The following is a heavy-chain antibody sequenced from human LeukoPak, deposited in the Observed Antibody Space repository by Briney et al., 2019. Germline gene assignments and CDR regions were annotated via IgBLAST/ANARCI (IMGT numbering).Heavy chain of an antibody. J-gene: IGHJ4*02. V-gene: IGHV4-4*02. Sequence: PSETLSLTCAVSGGSISSSNWWSWVRQPPGKGLEWIGEIYHSGSTNYNPSLKSRVTISVDKSKNQFSLKLSSVTAADTAVYYCASLRGYSYGYFPFDYWGQGTLVTVSS. CDR2: IYHSGST. CDR1: GGSISSSNW. CDR3: ASLRGYSYGYFPFDY. D-gene: IGHD5-18*01.